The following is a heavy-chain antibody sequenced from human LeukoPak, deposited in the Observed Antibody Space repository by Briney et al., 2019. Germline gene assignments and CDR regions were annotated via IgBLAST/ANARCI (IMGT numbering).Heavy chain of an antibody. J-gene: IGHJ4*02. V-gene: IGHV4-31*03. CDR1: GGSISSGGYY. CDR2: VYYSGTT. Sequence: SSQTLSLTCTVSGGSISSGGYYWSWIRQHPGKGLEWIGHVYYSGTTHYNPSLMSRVTISADASKNQFSLKLSSVTAADTAVYYCARDLSSYGYLNHFDYWGQGTLVTVSS. CDR3: ARDLSSYGYLNHFDY. D-gene: IGHD3-16*01.